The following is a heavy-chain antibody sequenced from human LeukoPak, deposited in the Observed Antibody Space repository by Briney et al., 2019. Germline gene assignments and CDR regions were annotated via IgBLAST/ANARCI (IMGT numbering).Heavy chain of an antibody. Sequence: ASVKVSCTVSGYTLTELSMHWVRQAPGRGLEWMGGFDPEDGETIYAQKFQGRVTMTEDTSTDTAYMELSSLRSEDTAVYYCATDFDLKGPPAEPSDYWGQGTLVTVSS. J-gene: IGHJ4*02. D-gene: IGHD3-3*01. V-gene: IGHV1-24*01. CDR1: GYTLTELS. CDR2: FDPEDGET. CDR3: ATDFDLKGPPAEPSDY.